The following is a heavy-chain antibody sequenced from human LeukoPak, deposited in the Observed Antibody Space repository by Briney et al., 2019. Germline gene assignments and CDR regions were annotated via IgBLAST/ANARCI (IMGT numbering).Heavy chain of an antibody. J-gene: IGHJ4*02. CDR1: GYTFTGYY. CDR2: INPNSGGT. Sequence: ASVKVSCKASGYTFTGYYMHWVRQAPGQGLEWMGRINPNSGGTNYAQKFQGRVTMTRDTSISTACMELSRLRSDDTAVYYCASFAVAGYYFDYWGQGTLVTVSS. D-gene: IGHD6-19*01. V-gene: IGHV1-2*06. CDR3: ASFAVAGYYFDY.